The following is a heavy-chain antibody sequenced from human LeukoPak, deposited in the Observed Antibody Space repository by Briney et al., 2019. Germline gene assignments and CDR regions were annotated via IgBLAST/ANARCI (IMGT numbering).Heavy chain of an antibody. D-gene: IGHD1-26*01. CDR3: ASPKLERYSGSPYY. Sequence: SVKVSCKGSGGTFTSYAISWVRQAPGQGREWMGGIIPIFGIANYAQKFQGRVTITADKSTSTAYMELSSLRSEDTAVYYCASPKLERYSGSPYYWGQGTLVTVSS. J-gene: IGHJ4*02. CDR1: GGTFTSYA. V-gene: IGHV1-69*17. CDR2: IIPIFGIA.